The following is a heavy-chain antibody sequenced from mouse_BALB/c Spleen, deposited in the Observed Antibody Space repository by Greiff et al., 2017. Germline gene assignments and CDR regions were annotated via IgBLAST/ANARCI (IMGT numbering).Heavy chain of an antibody. J-gene: IGHJ4*01. D-gene: IGHD2-3*01. CDR1: GFNIKDTY. CDR3: ARRVYDGYAMDY. Sequence: EVKLQESGAELVKPGASVKLSCTASGFNIKDTYMHWVKQRPEQGLEWIGRIDPANGNTKYDPKFQGKATITADTSSNTAYLQLSSLTSEDTAVYYCARRVYDGYAMDYWGEGTSDTVSS. V-gene: IGHV14-3*02. CDR2: IDPANGNT.